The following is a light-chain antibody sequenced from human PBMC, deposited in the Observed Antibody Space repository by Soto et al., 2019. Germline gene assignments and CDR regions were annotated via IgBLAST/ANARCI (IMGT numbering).Light chain of an antibody. J-gene: IGLJ3*02. CDR2: GLN. Sequence: QSVLTQPPSASGTPGQRVSISCSGSSSNIGDRDVDWYQQVPGTAPKLLIYGLNQRPSGVPDRFSASKSGASASLAISGLQFEDEAVYYCSTWDDSLNGWVFGGGTKLPS. V-gene: IGLV1-44*01. CDR3: STWDDSLNGWV. CDR1: SSNIGDRD.